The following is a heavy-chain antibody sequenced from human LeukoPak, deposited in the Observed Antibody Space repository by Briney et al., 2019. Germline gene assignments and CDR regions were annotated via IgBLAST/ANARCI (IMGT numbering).Heavy chain of an antibody. V-gene: IGHV3-21*01. CDR3: ARDWTGYYDSSGPHGAFDI. CDR1: GFTFSSYA. Sequence: GGSLRLSCAASGFTFSSYAMSWVRQAPGKGLEWVSSISSSSSYIYYADSLKGRFTISRGNAKNSLYLQMNSLRAEDTAVYYCARDWTGYYDSSGPHGAFDIWGQGTMVTVSS. CDR2: ISSSSSYI. D-gene: IGHD3-22*01. J-gene: IGHJ3*02.